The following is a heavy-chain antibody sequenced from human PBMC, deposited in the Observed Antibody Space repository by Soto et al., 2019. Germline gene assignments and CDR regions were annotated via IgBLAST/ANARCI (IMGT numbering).Heavy chain of an antibody. V-gene: IGHV1-3*01. CDR3: ARVPSTGCFDS. CDR2: INPTNGDK. Sequence: QVQLVQSGAEVKKPGASVKVSCKTSGYTFTTLFLHWMRQAPGKRLEWMGWINPTNGDKRRSQKFPGRVSITRDTSAATAYMDLTSLTSEDTAVYYCARVPSTGCFDSWGQGTLITVSS. CDR1: GYTFTTLF. J-gene: IGHJ4*02. D-gene: IGHD1-1*01.